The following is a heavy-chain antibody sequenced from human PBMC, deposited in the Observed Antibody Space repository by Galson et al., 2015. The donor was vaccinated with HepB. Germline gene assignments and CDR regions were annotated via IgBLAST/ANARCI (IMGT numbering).Heavy chain of an antibody. D-gene: IGHD3-9*01. CDR3: AREPYDILTGGGAFDI. Sequence: SVKVSCKASGYTFTSYYMHWVRQAPGQGLEWMGIINPSGGSTSYAQKFQGRVTMTRDTSTSTVYMELSSLRSEDTAVYYCAREPYDILTGGGAFDIWGQGTMVTVSS. V-gene: IGHV1-46*03. J-gene: IGHJ3*02. CDR2: INPSGGST. CDR1: GYTFTSYY.